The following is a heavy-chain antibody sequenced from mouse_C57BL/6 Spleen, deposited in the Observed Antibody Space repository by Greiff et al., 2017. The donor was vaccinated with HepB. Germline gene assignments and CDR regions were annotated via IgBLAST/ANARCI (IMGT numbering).Heavy chain of an antibody. CDR2: ISYDGSN. J-gene: IGHJ1*03. CDR3: ARAYGSSPWYFDV. Sequence: EVQLQQSGPGLVKPSQSLSLTCSVTGYSITSGYYWNWIRQFPGNKLEWMGYISYDGSNNYNPSLKNRISITRDTSKNQFFLKLNSVTTEDTATYYCARAYGSSPWYFDVWGTGTTVTVSS. CDR1: GYSITSGYY. V-gene: IGHV3-6*01. D-gene: IGHD1-1*01.